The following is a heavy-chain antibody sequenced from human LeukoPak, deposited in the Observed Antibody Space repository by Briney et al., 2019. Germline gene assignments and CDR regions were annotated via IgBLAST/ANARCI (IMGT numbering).Heavy chain of an antibody. J-gene: IGHJ4*02. CDR1: GFTFDDYA. Sequence: GRSLRLSCAASGFTFDDYAMHWVRQAPGKGLEWVSGISWNSGSIGYADSVKGRFTTSRDNAKNSLYLQMNSLRAEDTALYYCAKDQRAAAGGARYYYFDYWGQGTLVTVSS. V-gene: IGHV3-9*01. D-gene: IGHD6-13*01. CDR2: ISWNSGSI. CDR3: AKDQRAAAGGARYYYFDY.